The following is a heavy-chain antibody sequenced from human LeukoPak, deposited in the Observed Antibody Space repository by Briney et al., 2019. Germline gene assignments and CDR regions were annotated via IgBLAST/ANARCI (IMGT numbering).Heavy chain of an antibody. CDR1: GYTFTGYY. CDR2: INPNSGGT. Sequence: ASVKVSCKASGYTFTGYYMHWVRQAPGQGLEWMGWINPNSGGTNYAQKFQGRVTMTRDTSISTAYMELSGLRSDDTAVYYCARAKLEWFLYGMDVWGQGTTVTVSS. V-gene: IGHV1-2*02. CDR3: ARAKLEWFLYGMDV. D-gene: IGHD1-1*01. J-gene: IGHJ6*02.